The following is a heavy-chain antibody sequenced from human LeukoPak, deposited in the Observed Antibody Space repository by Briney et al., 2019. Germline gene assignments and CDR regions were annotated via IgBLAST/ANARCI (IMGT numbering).Heavy chain of an antibody. CDR1: EFTFTNFW. CDR3: ARVRGGN. Sequence: PGGSLRLSCAASEFTFTNFWMSWVRQAPGKGLEWVANTNRDGSEKYYVDSVKGRVTISRDNAMNFLYLQLNSLRVDDTAVYYCARVRGGNWGRGTLVTVSS. J-gene: IGHJ1*01. V-gene: IGHV3-7*01. D-gene: IGHD3-16*01. CDR2: TNRDGSEK.